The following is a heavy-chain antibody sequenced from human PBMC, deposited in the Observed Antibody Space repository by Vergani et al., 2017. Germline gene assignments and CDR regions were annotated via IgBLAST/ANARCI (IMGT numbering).Heavy chain of an antibody. V-gene: IGHV1-69*12. CDR1: GGTFSSYA. Sequence: QVQLVQSGAEVKKPGSSVKVSCKASGGTFSSYAISWVRQAPGQGLEWMGGIIPIFGTANYAQKFQGRVTITADESTSTAYMELSSLRSEDTAVYYCASITLGYCSSTSCDTRGGGFDYMDVWGKGTTVTVSS. CDR2: IIPIFGTA. D-gene: IGHD2-2*02. J-gene: IGHJ6*03. CDR3: ASITLGYCSSTSCDTRGGGFDYMDV.